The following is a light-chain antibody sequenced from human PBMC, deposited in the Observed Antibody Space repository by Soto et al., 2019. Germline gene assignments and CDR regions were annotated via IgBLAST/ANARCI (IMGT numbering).Light chain of an antibody. CDR3: HQYYSSPTT. V-gene: IGKV3-20*01. CDR1: QTVSSGF. Sequence: EIVLPQSPGTLSVSPGERATVSCRASQTVSSGFLAWYQQKVGQAPRLLIYGASARATGIPDRFSGSGSGTDFTLTIDRLEPEDFAVYYCHQYYSSPTTFGGGTKVDIK. CDR2: GAS. J-gene: IGKJ4*01.